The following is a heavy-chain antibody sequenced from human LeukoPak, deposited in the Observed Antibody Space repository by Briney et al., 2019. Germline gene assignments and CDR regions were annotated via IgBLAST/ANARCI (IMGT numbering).Heavy chain of an antibody. V-gene: IGHV3-23*01. D-gene: IGHD6-19*01. CDR1: GFIFNNYG. CDR2: ISTSGDTE. Sequence: GGSLRLSCAASGFIFNNYGLVWVRQAPGKGLEWVSAISTSGDTEYYADSVKGRFIISRDTSRNTLYLEVNSLRVEDTALYYCAQAYSSGWYPRWGQGTLVTVSS. J-gene: IGHJ4*02. CDR3: AQAYSSGWYPR.